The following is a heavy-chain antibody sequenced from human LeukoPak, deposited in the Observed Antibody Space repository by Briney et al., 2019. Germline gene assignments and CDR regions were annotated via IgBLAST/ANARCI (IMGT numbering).Heavy chain of an antibody. D-gene: IGHD6-19*01. V-gene: IGHV1-2*02. CDR3: ARGYSSGADY. J-gene: IGHJ4*02. Sequence: GASVKVSCKASGYTFTGYYMHWVRQAPGQGLEWMGWINPNSGGTNYAQKFQGRVTMTRDTSISTVYMELSSLRSEDTAVYYCARGYSSGADYWGQGTLVTVSS. CDR1: GYTFTGYY. CDR2: INPNSGGT.